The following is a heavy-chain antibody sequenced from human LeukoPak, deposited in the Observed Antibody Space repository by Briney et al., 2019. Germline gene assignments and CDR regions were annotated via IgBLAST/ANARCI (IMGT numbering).Heavy chain of an antibody. J-gene: IGHJ5*02. Sequence: GGSLRLSCAASGFTFNNYEMNWVRQAPGKGLEWISYVTSSGGTTHYADSVKGRFTISRDNAKNSLYLQMNSLRAEDTAVYYCAREGGSKNWFDPWGQGTLVTVSS. V-gene: IGHV3-48*03. CDR3: AREGGSKNWFDP. CDR1: GFTFNNYE. CDR2: VTSSGGTT. D-gene: IGHD1-26*01.